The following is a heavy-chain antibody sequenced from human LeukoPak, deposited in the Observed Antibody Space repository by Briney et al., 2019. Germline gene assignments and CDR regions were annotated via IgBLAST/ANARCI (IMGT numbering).Heavy chain of an antibody. J-gene: IGHJ3*02. D-gene: IGHD2-15*01. Sequence: ASVKFSCKASGYTFTGYYMHWVRQAPGQGLEWMGWINPNSGNTGYAQKFQGRVTMTRNTSISTAYMELSSLRSEDTAVYYCARPGKIGVVVDQSAFDIWGQGTMVTVSS. CDR3: ARPGKIGVVVDQSAFDI. V-gene: IGHV1-8*02. CDR1: GYTFTGYY. CDR2: INPNSGNT.